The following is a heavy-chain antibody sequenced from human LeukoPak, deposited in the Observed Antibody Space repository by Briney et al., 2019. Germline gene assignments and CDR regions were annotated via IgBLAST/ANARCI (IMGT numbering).Heavy chain of an antibody. V-gene: IGHV4-39*02. CDR3: AREQHFDN. J-gene: IGHJ4*02. Sequence: PSETLSLTCTVSGGSISSSSYYWGWIRQPPGKGLEWIGSIYYSGSTHYNPSLKSRVTISVDTSKNQFSLKLSSVTAADTAVYYCAREQHFDNWGQGILVTVSS. CDR1: GGSISSSSYY. CDR2: IYYSGST.